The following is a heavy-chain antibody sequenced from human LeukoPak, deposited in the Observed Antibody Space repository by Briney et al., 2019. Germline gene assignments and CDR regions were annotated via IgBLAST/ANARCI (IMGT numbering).Heavy chain of an antibody. V-gene: IGHV4-59*08. J-gene: IGHJ4*02. Sequence: SETLSLTCTVSGGSISSYYWSWIRQPPGKELEYIGYIYYTGSTNYNPSLKSRVTISVDTSKNQFSLKLSSVTAADTAVYYCARGDVVPAAIDYWGQGTLVTVSP. CDR1: GGSISSYY. D-gene: IGHD2-2*01. CDR3: ARGDVVPAAIDY. CDR2: IYYTGST.